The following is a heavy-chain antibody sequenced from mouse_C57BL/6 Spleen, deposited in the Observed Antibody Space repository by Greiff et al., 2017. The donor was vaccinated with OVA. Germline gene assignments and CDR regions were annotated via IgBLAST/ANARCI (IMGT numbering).Heavy chain of an antibody. CDR1: GYSFTDYN. CDR2: INPNYGTT. Sequence: VHVKQSGPELVKPGASVKISCKASGYSFTDYNMNWVKQSNGKSLEWIGVINPNYGTTSYNQKFKGKATLTVDQSSSTAYMQLNSLTSEYSAVYYCARSGLGGFDYWGQGTTLTVSS. D-gene: IGHD3-1*01. V-gene: IGHV1-39*01. CDR3: ARSGLGGFDY. J-gene: IGHJ2*01.